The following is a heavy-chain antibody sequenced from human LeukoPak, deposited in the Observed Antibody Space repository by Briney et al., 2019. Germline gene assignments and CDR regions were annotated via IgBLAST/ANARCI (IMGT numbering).Heavy chain of an antibody. D-gene: IGHD3-10*01. J-gene: IGHJ4*02. CDR2: ISYDGSNK. Sequence: GGSLRLSCAASGFTFSNYGMHWVRQAPGKGLEWVAVISYDGSNKYYADSVKGRFTISRDNSKNTLYLQMNSLRAEDTAVYYCARDYYYFDYWGQGTLVTVSS. CDR3: ARDYYYFDY. CDR1: GFTFSNYG. V-gene: IGHV3-30*03.